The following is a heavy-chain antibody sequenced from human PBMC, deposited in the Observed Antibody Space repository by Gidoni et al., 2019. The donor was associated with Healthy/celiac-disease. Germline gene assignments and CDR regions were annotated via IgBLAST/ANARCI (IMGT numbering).Heavy chain of an antibody. CDR2: RWYDGSNK. D-gene: IGHD2-15*01. CDR1: GFTFSSYG. CDR3: ARVTCSVGSCPVDY. J-gene: IGHJ4*02. V-gene: IGHV3-33*01. Sequence: QVQLVESGGGVVQPGRSLRLSCAASGFTFSSYGMHWVRQAPGKGLEWVAVRWYDGSNKYYADSVKGRFTISRDNSKNTLYLQMNSLRAEDTAVYYCARVTCSVGSCPVDYWGQGTLVTVYS.